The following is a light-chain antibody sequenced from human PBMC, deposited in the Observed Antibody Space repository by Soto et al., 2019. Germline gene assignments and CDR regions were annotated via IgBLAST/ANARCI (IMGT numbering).Light chain of an antibody. CDR3: QQYKNWLALT. Sequence: IVMPQYPDTLSVSPGERATLSCRASQSVSNTLAWYQQKPGQAPRLLIYGASTRATGIPARFSGSGSGTEFTLTISSLQSEDFAVYYCQQYKNWLALTFGGGTKV. CDR1: QSVSNT. CDR2: GAS. J-gene: IGKJ4*01. V-gene: IGKV3-15*01.